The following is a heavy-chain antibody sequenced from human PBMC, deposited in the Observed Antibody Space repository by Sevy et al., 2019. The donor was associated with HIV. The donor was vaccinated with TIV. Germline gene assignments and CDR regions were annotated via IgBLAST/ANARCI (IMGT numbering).Heavy chain of an antibody. D-gene: IGHD2-21*02. V-gene: IGHV3-33*01. CDR3: ARESGSDWYLDS. J-gene: IGHJ4*02. Sequence: GGSLRLSCAASGFSFSSYAMHWVRQAPGKGLEWVAVIWYDGSNKYYGDSVKGRFTISRDNSKNTLYLQMNSLRVEDTATYYCARESGSDWYLDSWGQGTLVTVSS. CDR1: GFSFSSYA. CDR2: IWYDGSNK.